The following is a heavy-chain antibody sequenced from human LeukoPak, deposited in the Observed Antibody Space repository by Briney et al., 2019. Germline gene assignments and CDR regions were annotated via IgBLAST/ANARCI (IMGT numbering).Heavy chain of an antibody. CDR3: AKGYCSGGSCYDSLDY. D-gene: IGHD2-15*01. J-gene: IGHJ4*02. Sequence: SETLSLTCAVYGGSFSGYYWSWIRQPPGKGLEWIGEINHSGSTNYNPSLKSRVTISVDTSKNQFSLKLSSVTAADTAVYYCAKGYCSGGSCYDSLDYWGQGTLVTVSS. V-gene: IGHV4-34*01. CDR1: GGSFSGYY. CDR2: INHSGST.